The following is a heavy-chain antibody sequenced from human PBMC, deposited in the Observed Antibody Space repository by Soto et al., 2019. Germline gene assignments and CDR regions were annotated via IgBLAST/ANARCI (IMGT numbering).Heavy chain of an antibody. J-gene: IGHJ6*02. V-gene: IGHV4-39*01. Sequence: SETLSLTCTVSGGSISSSSYYWGWIRQPPGKGLEWIGSIYYSGSTYYNPSLKSRVTISVDTSKNQFSLKLSSVTAADTAVYYCARLSSNIAVAGNPANYGMDVWGQGTTVTVSS. CDR3: ARLSSNIAVAGNPANYGMDV. CDR2: IYYSGST. CDR1: GGSISSSSYY. D-gene: IGHD6-19*01.